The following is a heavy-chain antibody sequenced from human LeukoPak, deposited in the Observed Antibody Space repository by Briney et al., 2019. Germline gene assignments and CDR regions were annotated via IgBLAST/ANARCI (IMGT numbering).Heavy chain of an antibody. D-gene: IGHD6-6*01. CDR2: IYIGGST. Sequence: GGSLRRSCAASGFTVSSNYRSWVRQAPGKGLEWVSVIYIGGSTYYADSVRGRFTIARDNSKNTLYLQMNSLRAEDTAVYYCASGGYSTYSSSSGFDYWGQGTLVTVSS. CDR3: ASGGYSTYSSSSGFDY. V-gene: IGHV3-53*01. J-gene: IGHJ4*02. CDR1: GFTVSSNY.